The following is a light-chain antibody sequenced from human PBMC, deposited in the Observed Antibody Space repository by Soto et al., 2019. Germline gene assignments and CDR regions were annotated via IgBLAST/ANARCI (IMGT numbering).Light chain of an antibody. CDR1: SSDVGGYNY. J-gene: IGLJ3*02. V-gene: IGLV2-11*01. CDR2: DVS. CDR3: CSYAGRYTWV. Sequence: QSALTQPRSVSGSPGQSVTISCTGTSSDVGGYNYVSWYQQHPGKAPKLIIYDVSKRPSGVPDRFSGSKSGNTASLTISGLQADDEADYYCCSYAGRYTWVFGGGTKVTVL.